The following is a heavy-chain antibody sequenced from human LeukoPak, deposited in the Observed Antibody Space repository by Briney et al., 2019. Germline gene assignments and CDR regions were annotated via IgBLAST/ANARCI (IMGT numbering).Heavy chain of an antibody. CDR1: GFKFGSYW. Sequence: GGSLRLSCAASGFKFGSYWMHWVRQVPGKGLVWVSRINPDGSATSYADSVQGRFTISRDNAKNTLYLQMNSLRAEDTAVYHCTRDHSIISYGWLFASWGQGSLVTVSS. CDR2: INPDGSAT. J-gene: IGHJ5*01. D-gene: IGHD6-19*01. CDR3: TRDHSIISYGWLFAS. V-gene: IGHV3-74*01.